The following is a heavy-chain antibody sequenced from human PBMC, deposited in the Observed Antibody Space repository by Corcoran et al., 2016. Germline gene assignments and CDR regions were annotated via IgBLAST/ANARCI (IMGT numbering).Heavy chain of an antibody. V-gene: IGHV3-7*03. D-gene: IGHD3-10*01. J-gene: IGHJ5*02. CDR1: GFTFSSYW. CDR2: IKQDGSEK. CDR3: ARDPKRGDWFDP. Sequence: EVQQVESGGGLVQPGGSLRLSCAASGFTFSSYWMSWVRQAPGKGLEWVANIKQDGSEKYYVDSVKGRFTISRDNAKNTRYLQMNSLRAEDTAVYYCARDPKRGDWFDPWGQGTLVTVP.